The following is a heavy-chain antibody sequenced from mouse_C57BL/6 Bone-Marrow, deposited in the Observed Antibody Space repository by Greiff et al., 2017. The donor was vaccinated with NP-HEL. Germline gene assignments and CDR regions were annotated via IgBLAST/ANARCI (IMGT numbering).Heavy chain of an antibody. CDR2: IDPSDSYT. J-gene: IGHJ3*01. CDR1: GYTFTSYW. V-gene: IGHV1-59*01. CDR3: ARREYYGNYVAWFAY. Sequence: QVQLQQPGAELVRPGTSVKLSCKASGYTFTSYWMHWVKQRPGQGLEWIGVIDPSDSYTNYNQKFKRKATLTVDTSSSTAYMQLSSLTSEDSAVYYCARREYYGNYVAWFAYWGQGTLVTVSA. D-gene: IGHD2-1*01.